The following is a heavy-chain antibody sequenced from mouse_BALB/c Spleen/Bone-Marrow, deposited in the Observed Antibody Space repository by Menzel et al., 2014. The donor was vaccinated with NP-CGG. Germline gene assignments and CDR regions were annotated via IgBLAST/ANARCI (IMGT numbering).Heavy chain of an antibody. CDR3: TREGDSSSAY. J-gene: IGHJ3*01. Sequence: VQLQQSGAELVKPGASVKLSCKASGYTFTSYYMYWVKQRPGQGLEWIGEINPSNGGTNFNEKFKSKATLTVDKSSSAAYMQLNSLASEDSAVYYCTREGDSSSAYWGQGTLASVSA. CDR1: GYTFTSYY. CDR2: INPSNGGT. D-gene: IGHD2-13*01. V-gene: IGHV1S81*02.